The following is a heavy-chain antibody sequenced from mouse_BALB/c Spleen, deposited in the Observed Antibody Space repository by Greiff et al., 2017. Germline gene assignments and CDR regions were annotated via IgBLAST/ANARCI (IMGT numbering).Heavy chain of an antibody. CDR2: LSYSGST. D-gene: IGHD2-4*01. J-gene: IGHJ3*01. Sequence: VQLKESGPGLVKPSQSLSLTCTVSGYSITSDYAWNWIRQLPGNKLEWMGYLSYSGSTSYNPSLKSRISITRDTSKNQFFLQLNSVTTEDTATYYCARRGGLRAWFAYWGQGTLVTVSA. V-gene: IGHV3-2*02. CDR1: GYSITSDYA. CDR3: ARRGGLRAWFAY.